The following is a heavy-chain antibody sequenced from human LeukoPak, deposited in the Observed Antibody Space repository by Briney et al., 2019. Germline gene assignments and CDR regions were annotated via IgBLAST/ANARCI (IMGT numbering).Heavy chain of an antibody. V-gene: IGHV4-39*07. Sequence: PSETLSLTCTVSGGSISSSSYYWGWIRQPPGKGLEWIGSIYYSGSTYYNPSLKSRVTISVDTSKNQFSLKLSSVTAADTAVYYCARGLRYFDGYYMDVWGKGTTVTVSS. CDR1: GGSISSSSYY. D-gene: IGHD3-9*01. CDR3: ARGLRYFDGYYMDV. J-gene: IGHJ6*03. CDR2: IYYSGST.